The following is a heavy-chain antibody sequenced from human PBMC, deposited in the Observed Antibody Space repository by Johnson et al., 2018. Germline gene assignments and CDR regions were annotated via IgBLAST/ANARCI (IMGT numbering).Heavy chain of an antibody. V-gene: IGHV3-15*01. CDR1: GFTFNNAW. J-gene: IGHJ6*02. CDR3: AKDGWYGVQQIHGMDV. CDR2: IKSKTDGGTT. D-gene: IGHD6-19*01. Sequence: VQLVESGGGLVKPGGSLRLSCAASGFTFNNAWMSWVRQAPGKGLEWVGRIKSKTDGGTTDYAAPVKGKFTISRDDSKNTLYLQMNSLRAEDTALYYCAKDGWYGVQQIHGMDVWGQGTTVTVSS.